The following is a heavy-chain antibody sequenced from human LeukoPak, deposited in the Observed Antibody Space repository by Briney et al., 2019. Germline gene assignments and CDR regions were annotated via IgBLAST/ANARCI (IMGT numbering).Heavy chain of an antibody. V-gene: IGHV4-39*07. D-gene: IGHD3-22*01. J-gene: IGHJ3*02. CDR3: ARVGGITMIVVLITDAFDI. Sequence: PSETLSLTCTVSGGSISSSSYYWGWIRQPPGKGLEWIGSIYYSGSTYYNPSLKSRVAISVDTSKNQFSLKLRSVTAADTAVYYCARVGGITMIVVLITDAFDIWGQGTMVTVSS. CDR2: IYYSGST. CDR1: GGSISSSSYY.